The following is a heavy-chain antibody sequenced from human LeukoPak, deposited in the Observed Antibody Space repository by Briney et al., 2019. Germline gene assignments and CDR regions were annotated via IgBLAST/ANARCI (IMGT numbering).Heavy chain of an antibody. CDR2: IFQGGGEI. CDR1: GFTFSTFA. V-gene: IGHV3-23*01. J-gene: IGHJ4*02. Sequence: PGGSLRLSCAASGFTFSTFAMIWVRQPPGKGLEWVSSIFQGGGEIHYADSVRGRFTISRDNSKSTPFLQMNSLRAEDTAIYYCATYRQVLLPFESWGQGTLVTVSS. CDR3: ATYRQVLLPFES. D-gene: IGHD5-18*01.